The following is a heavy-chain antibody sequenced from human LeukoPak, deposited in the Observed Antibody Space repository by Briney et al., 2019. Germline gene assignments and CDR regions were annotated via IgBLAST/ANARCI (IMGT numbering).Heavy chain of an antibody. CDR1: GGSVSSGSYY. CDR2: MYTSGST. CDR3: ARDPYGGTFDY. Sequence: TLSLTCTVSGGSVSSGSYYWTWIRQPAGKGLEWIGRMYTSGSTNYNPSLNSRVTIPVDTSKNQFSLKLSSVTAADTAVYYCARDPYGGTFDYWGQGTLVTVSS. V-gene: IGHV4-61*02. D-gene: IGHD4-23*01. J-gene: IGHJ4*02.